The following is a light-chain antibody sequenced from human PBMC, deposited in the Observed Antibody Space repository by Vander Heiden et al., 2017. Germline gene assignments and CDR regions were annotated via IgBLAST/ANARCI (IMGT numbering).Light chain of an antibody. CDR2: AAF. V-gene: IGKV1-12*02. Sequence: IQITQSPSSVYASVGARVTISSRARRDISSWLAWYQQKPGKAPKLLIYAAFTLQSGVPARFSGCGYGTDFTLTISSLQPEDSATYFCQQGPSFPWTFGHGTQVEI. J-gene: IGKJ1*01. CDR3: QQGPSFPWT. CDR1: RDISSW.